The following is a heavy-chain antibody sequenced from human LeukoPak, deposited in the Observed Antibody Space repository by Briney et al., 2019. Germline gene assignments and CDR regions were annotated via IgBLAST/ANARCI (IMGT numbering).Heavy chain of an antibody. CDR2: INSAGDT. J-gene: IGHJ4*02. CDR3: ASGRLSFYYFDN. Sequence: PGGSLRLSCAASRFTFSSYDMHWVRQVVGKGLEWASTINSAGDTYYSDSVKGRFTISRENAKNSLCLQMKSLRAGDTAVYYCASGRLSFYYFDNWGQGTLVTVSS. D-gene: IGHD1-26*01. CDR1: RFTFSSYD. V-gene: IGHV3-13*01.